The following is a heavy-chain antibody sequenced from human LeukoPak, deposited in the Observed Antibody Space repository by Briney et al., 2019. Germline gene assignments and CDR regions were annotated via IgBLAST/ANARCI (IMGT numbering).Heavy chain of an antibody. CDR1: GGSISSYY. CDR3: ARVGPPGAATANWYFDL. J-gene: IGHJ2*01. V-gene: IGHV4-59*12. CDR2: IYHSGST. Sequence: SETLSLTCTVSGGSISSYYWSWIRQPPGKGLEWVGYIYHSGSTYYNPSLKSRVTISVDRSKNQFSLKLSSVTAADTAVYYCARVGPPGAATANWYFDLWGRGTLVTVSS. D-gene: IGHD2-15*01.